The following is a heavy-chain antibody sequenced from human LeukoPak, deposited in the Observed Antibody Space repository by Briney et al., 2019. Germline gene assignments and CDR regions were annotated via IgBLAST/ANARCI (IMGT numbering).Heavy chain of an antibody. J-gene: IGHJ6*03. Sequence: GGSLRLSCAASGFTFSSYGMYWVRQAPGKGLEWVAVISYDGSNKYYVDSVKGRFTISRDNSKNTLFLQMNSLRAEDTALYYCAKDWAVATYLYYYMDVWGQGTTVTVS. CDR2: ISYDGSNK. V-gene: IGHV3-30*18. CDR3: AKDWAVATYLYYYMDV. D-gene: IGHD6-19*01. CDR1: GFTFSSYG.